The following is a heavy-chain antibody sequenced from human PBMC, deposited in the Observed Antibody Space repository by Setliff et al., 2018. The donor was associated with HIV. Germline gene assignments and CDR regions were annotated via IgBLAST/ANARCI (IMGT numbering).Heavy chain of an antibody. D-gene: IGHD2-21*02. CDR2: ISHSGRT. CDR3: VRQADCGGDCVLGY. CDR1: VGSFSGYY. J-gene: IGHJ4*02. Sequence: SETLSLTCAVYVGSFSGYYWSWIRQPPGKGLEWIGEISHSGRTNYNPSLKSRVTISVDTSKNQFSLKPSSVTAADTAVYYCVRQADCGGDCVLGYWGQGTLVTVSS. V-gene: IGHV4-34*01.